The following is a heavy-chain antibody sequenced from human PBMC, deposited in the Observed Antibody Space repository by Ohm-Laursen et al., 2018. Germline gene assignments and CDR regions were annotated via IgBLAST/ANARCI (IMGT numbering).Heavy chain of an antibody. D-gene: IGHD6-6*01. CDR3: ARVRSSTDWYFDP. V-gene: IGHV4-31*01. Sequence: TLSLTCTVSGGSISSGAYCWSWIRQHPGKGLEWIGYIHYSGNSFYNPSLKDVVSMSVDTSRNQFSLRLTSVTAADTAVYYCARVRSSTDWYFDPWGRGALVTVSS. CDR2: IHYSGNS. J-gene: IGHJ2*01. CDR1: GGSISSGAYC.